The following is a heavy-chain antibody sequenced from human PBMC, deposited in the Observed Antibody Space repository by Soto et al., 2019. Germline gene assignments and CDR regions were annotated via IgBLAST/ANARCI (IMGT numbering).Heavy chain of an antibody. J-gene: IGHJ3*02. D-gene: IGHD4-4*01. CDR3: ARGLLYSKGAFDI. CDR1: GYTFTGYY. Sequence: QVQLVQSGAEVKKPGASVKVSCKASGYTFTGYYMHWVRQAPGQGLEWMGWINPNSGGTNYAQKFQGWVTMTRDTSISTDYMELSRLRSDDTAGYYCARGLLYSKGAFDIWGQGTMVTVSS. CDR2: INPNSGGT. V-gene: IGHV1-2*04.